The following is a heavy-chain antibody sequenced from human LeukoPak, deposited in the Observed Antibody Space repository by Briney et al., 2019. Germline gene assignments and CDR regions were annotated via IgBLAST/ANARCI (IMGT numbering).Heavy chain of an antibody. CDR3: ARDDNYGSGQPDD. J-gene: IGHJ4*02. CDR2: ISGYNGNT. CDR1: GYTFTSYG. V-gene: IGHV1-18*01. Sequence: ASVKVSCKASGYTFTSYGITWVRQAPGQGLEWMGWISGYNGNTNYAQKFQGRVTMTTDTSTSTVYMELRSLRADDTAVYYCARDDNYGSGQPDDWGQGTLVTVSS. D-gene: IGHD3-10*01.